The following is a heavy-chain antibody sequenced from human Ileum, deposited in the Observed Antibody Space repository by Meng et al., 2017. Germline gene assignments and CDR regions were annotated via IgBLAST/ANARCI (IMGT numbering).Heavy chain of an antibody. D-gene: IGHD3/OR15-3a*01. CDR3: AAPGVAPPGLTGGY. CDR2: INPSGVST. V-gene: IGHV1-46*01. J-gene: IGHJ4*02. Sequence: VQLVQSGAEWKKPGASVKVSGKAAGTTFTNSYMHWVRQAPGQGLEWMGIINPSGVSTTFAQKFQGRVTLTRDTSTSTVYMELSNLRSEDTAVYYCAAPGVAPPGLTGGYWGQGTLVTVSS. CDR1: GTTFTNSY.